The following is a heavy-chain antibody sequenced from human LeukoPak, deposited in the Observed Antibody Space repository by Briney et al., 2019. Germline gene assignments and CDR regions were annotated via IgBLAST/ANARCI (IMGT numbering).Heavy chain of an antibody. CDR1: GRSFSGYY. Sequence: PSETLSLTCAVYGRSFSGYYWTWIRQTPGKGLEWIGEINHSGITDYNPSLRSRVTISADTSKNQFSLKLSSVTAADTAVYYCARDPPAGTSPYWGQGTLVTVSS. J-gene: IGHJ4*02. D-gene: IGHD1-7*01. CDR3: ARDPPAGTSPY. CDR2: INHSGIT. V-gene: IGHV4-34*01.